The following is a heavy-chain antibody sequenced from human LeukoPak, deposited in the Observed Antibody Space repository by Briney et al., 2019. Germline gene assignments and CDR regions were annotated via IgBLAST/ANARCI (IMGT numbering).Heavy chain of an antibody. CDR1: GFTFSDFY. CDR3: ARGDGYSGYDP. V-gene: IGHV3-7*01. CDR2: IKPDGSEK. J-gene: IGHJ5*02. Sequence: GGSLRLSCAASGFTFSDFYMSWVRQAPGKGLEWVAIIKPDGSEKYYMDSVKGRFTISRDNAKNSLYLQMNSLRAEDTAVYYCARGDGYSGYDPWGQGTLVTVSS. D-gene: IGHD5-12*01.